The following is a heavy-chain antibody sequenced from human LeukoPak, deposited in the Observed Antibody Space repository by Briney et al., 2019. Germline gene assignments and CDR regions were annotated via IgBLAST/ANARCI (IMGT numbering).Heavy chain of an antibody. CDR3: ARGGWSLDS. J-gene: IGHJ4*02. Sequence: SETLSLTCTDSGGSISSFYWTWIRQPPGKGLEWIGYIYYDGITSYNPSLKRRVTISVDTSKNQCSLKMSFVTAEDTAVYHCARGGWSLDSWGQGNLVTVSS. D-gene: IGHD6-19*01. CDR2: IYYDGIT. V-gene: IGHV4-59*01. CDR1: GGSISSFY.